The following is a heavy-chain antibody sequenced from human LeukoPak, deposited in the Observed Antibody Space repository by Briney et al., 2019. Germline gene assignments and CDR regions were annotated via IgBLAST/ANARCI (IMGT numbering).Heavy chain of an antibody. CDR1: GYTFTNYD. D-gene: IGHD3-3*01. V-gene: IGHV1-8*01. Sequence: ASVTVSCKASGYTFTNYDINWVRQATGQGLEWMGWMNPNSGNTGYAQKFQGRVTMTRNTSTSTAYMELTSLRPEDTAVYYCARVNNDFWSGYYSFDYWGQGALVTVSS. CDR3: ARVNNDFWSGYYSFDY. J-gene: IGHJ4*02. CDR2: MNPNSGNT.